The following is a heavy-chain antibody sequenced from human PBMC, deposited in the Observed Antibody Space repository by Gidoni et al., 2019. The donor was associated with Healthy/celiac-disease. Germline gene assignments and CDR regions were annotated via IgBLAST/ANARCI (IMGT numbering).Heavy chain of an antibody. CDR1: GGSIRSGSYY. Sequence: QVQLQESGPGLVKPSQTLSLTCTVSGGSIRSGSYYWSWIRQPAGKGLEWIGRIYTSGSNNYNPSLKSRVTISVDTSKNQFSLKLSSVTAADTAVYYCARSAVGAELDYWGQGTLVTVSS. D-gene: IGHD1-26*01. V-gene: IGHV4-61*02. CDR3: ARSAVGAELDY. CDR2: IYTSGSN. J-gene: IGHJ4*02.